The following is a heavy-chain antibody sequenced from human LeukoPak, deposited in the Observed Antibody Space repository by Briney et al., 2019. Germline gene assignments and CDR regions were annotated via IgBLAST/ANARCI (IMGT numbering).Heavy chain of an antibody. CDR2: ISGDGGST. J-gene: IGHJ4*02. CDR1: GFTFEDYA. CDR3: AKDMASYDSSGYQFDY. D-gene: IGHD3-22*01. V-gene: IGHV3-43*02. Sequence: PGGSLRLSCAASGFTFEDYAMHWVRQAPGKGLEWVSLISGDGGSTYYADSVKGRFTISRDNSKNSLYLQMNSLRTEDTALYSCAKDMASYDSSGYQFDYWGQGTLVTVSS.